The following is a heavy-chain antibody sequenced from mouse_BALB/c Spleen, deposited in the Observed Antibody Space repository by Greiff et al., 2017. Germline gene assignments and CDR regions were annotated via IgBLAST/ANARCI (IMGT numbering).Heavy chain of an antibody. J-gene: IGHJ4*01. CDR1: GFTFSSYG. CDR2: ISSGGSYT. V-gene: IGHV5-6*01. Sequence: EVQGVESGGDLVKPGGSLKLSCAASGFTFSSYGMSWVRQTPDKRLEWVATISSGGSYTNYPDSVKGRFTISRDNAKNTLYLQMSSLKSEDTAMYYCARQGRYDDAMDYWGQGTSVTVSS. CDR3: ARQGRYDDAMDY. D-gene: IGHD2-14*01.